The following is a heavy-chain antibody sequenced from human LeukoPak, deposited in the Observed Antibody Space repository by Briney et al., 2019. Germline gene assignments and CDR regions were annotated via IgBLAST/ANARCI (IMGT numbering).Heavy chain of an antibody. J-gene: IGHJ4*02. CDR1: GFTFSSYE. D-gene: IGHD2-21*02. CDR3: ARDHPRYNDCWNY. Sequence: PGGSLRLSCATSGFTFSSYEMNWVRQAPGKGLEGVSYISSSGSTIYYADSVKGRFTISRGNAKNSLYLQTNSLRAEDTAVYYCARDHPRYNDCWNYWGQGTQVTVSS. V-gene: IGHV3-48*03. CDR2: ISSSGSTI.